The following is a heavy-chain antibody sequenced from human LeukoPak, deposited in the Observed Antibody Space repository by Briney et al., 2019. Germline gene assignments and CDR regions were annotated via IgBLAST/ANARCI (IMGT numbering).Heavy chain of an antibody. V-gene: IGHV3-23*01. CDR3: SRSSSRNFGVVIKSYYYYMDV. CDR1: GFAFSSYA. CDR2: ISGSGTNT. Sequence: GGSLRLSCAASGFAFSSYAMSWVRQAPGKGLEWVSAISGSGTNTYYADSVKGRFTISRDNAKNTLYLQMNGLKTEDTAVYYCSRSSSRNFGVVIKSYYYYMDVWGKGTTVTVSS. D-gene: IGHD3-3*01. J-gene: IGHJ6*03.